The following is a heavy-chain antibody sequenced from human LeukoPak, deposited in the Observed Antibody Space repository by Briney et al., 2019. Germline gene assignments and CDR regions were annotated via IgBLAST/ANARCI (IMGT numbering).Heavy chain of an antibody. CDR3: AKDRIPDGKYSIDF. Sequence: PGGSLRLSCAASGFTFSTYAMNWVRQAPGKGLGWVSVIVGNGRGIHYADSVKGRFTISRDNAKNTLYLQMNSLRAEDTAVYYCAKDRIPDGKYSIDFWGQGTLVTVSS. CDR2: IVGNGRGI. J-gene: IGHJ4*02. D-gene: IGHD5-24*01. V-gene: IGHV3-23*01. CDR1: GFTFSTYA.